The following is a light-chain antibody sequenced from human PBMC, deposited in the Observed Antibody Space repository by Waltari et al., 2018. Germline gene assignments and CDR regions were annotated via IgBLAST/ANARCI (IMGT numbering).Light chain of an antibody. CDR2: RAS. Sequence: EIVLTQSPGTASLSPVERVTLSCRASQTVGSSSLAWYPQKPGQAPRLVIYRASRRATGNPDRFNGSGAGTDFSLTISRLETEDFAVYYCQQQGTLPGTFGQGAKVEMK. CDR1: QTVGSSS. CDR3: QQQGTLPGT. V-gene: IGKV3-20*01. J-gene: IGKJ1*01.